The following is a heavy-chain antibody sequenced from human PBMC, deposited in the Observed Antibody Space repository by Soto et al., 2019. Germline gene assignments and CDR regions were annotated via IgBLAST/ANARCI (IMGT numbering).Heavy chain of an antibody. CDR2: INAGNGNT. Sequence: EASVKVSCKASGYTFTSYAMHWVRQAPGQRLEWMGWINAGNGNTKYSQKFQGRVTITRDTSASTAYMELSSLRSEDTAVYYCARGRTTVVIGAFDIWGQGTMGTVSS. CDR3: ARGRTTVVIGAFDI. V-gene: IGHV1-3*01. J-gene: IGHJ3*02. CDR1: GYTFTSYA. D-gene: IGHD4-17*01.